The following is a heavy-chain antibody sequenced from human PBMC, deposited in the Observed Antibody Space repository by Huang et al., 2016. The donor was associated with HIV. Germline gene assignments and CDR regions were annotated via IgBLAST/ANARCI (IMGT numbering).Heavy chain of an antibody. CDR3: ARGPIRFLAWLLNFDY. CDR2: ISYDEDNK. J-gene: IGHJ4*02. V-gene: IGHV3-30*03. D-gene: IGHD3-3*01. Sequence: QILLIESGGGVVQPGRSLRLSCAASGFTFSSYGMHWVRQAPGKGQEWVAGISYDEDNKYYAESVGGRFTISRDNSKNTLYRQMNSLRIEDTAVYYCARGPIRFLAWLLNFDYWGQGALVTVSS. CDR1: GFTFSSYG.